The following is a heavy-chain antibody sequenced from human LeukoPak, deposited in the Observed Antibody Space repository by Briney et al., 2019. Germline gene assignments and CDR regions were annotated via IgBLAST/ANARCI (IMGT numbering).Heavy chain of an antibody. V-gene: IGHV3-21*01. CDR3: ARDSVGYYGGNSGLSG. CDR2: ISSSSSYI. J-gene: IGHJ4*02. D-gene: IGHD4-23*01. CDR1: GFTFSSYS. Sequence: GGSLRLSCAASGFTFSSYSMNWVRQAPGKGLEWVSSISSSSSYIYYADSVKGRFTISRDNAKNSLYLQMNSLRAEDTAVYYCARDSVGYYGGNSGLSGWGQGTLVTVSS.